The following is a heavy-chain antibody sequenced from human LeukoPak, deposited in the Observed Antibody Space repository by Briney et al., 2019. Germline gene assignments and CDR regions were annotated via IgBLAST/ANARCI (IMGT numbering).Heavy chain of an antibody. D-gene: IGHD3-10*01. V-gene: IGHV1-18*01. CDR3: ARSPRGGPFDY. Sequence: ASVKVSCKASGYTFTTYGISWVREAPGQRLEWRGWISANNGNTNYAQKLQGRVTMTTDTSTSTAYMELRRLRSDDTAVYYCARSPRGGPFDYWGQGTLVTVSS. J-gene: IGHJ4*02. CDR2: ISANNGNT. CDR1: GYTFTTYG.